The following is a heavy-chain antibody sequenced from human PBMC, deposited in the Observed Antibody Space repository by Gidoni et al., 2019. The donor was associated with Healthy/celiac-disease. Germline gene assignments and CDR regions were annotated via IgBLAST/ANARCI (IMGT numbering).Heavy chain of an antibody. Sequence: EVQLVESGGGLVQPGGSLKLSCASSGFTLRGSAMHWVRQASGKGLEWVGRIRSKANSYATAYAALVKGRFTISRDDSKNTAYLQMNSLKTEDTAVYYCTTLTGVVVNEAVYWGQGTLVTVSS. D-gene: IGHD3-22*01. CDR3: TTLTGVVVNEAVY. V-gene: IGHV3-73*01. J-gene: IGHJ4*02. CDR2: IRSKANSYAT. CDR1: GFTLRGSA.